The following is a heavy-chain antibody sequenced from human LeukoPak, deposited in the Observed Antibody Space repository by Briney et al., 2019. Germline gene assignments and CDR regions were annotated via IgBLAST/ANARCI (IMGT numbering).Heavy chain of an antibody. CDR2: ISSSSSTI. V-gene: IGHV3-48*01. Sequence: GGSLRLSCAASGFTFSTYSMNWVRQAPGKGLDWLSYISSSSSTIYYADSVKGRFTISRDNAKNSLYLQMNSLRAEDTAVYYCAKDRMGSSSWYRGNYYYYYMDVWGKGTTVTVSS. CDR1: GFTFSTYS. CDR3: AKDRMGSSSWYRGNYYYYYMDV. D-gene: IGHD6-13*01. J-gene: IGHJ6*03.